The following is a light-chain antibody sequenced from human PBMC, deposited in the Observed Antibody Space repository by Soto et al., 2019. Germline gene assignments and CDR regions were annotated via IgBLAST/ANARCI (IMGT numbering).Light chain of an antibody. CDR1: QSLVYTDGSTH. CDR3: MQGTHWPYT. J-gene: IGKJ2*01. Sequence: DVVMTQSPRSLPVTLGQPASISCRSSQSLVYTDGSTHLSWFQQRPGQSPRRLIYKASDRDSGVPDRFSGSGSGTDFTLKISRVEAEDVGIYYCMQGTHWPYTFGQGTKLEIK. CDR2: KAS. V-gene: IGKV2-30*01.